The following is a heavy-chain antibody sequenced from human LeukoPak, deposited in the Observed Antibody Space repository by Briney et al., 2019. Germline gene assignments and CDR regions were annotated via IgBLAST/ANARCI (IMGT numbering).Heavy chain of an antibody. D-gene: IGHD3-22*01. J-gene: IGHJ4*02. CDR2: IGHSGST. V-gene: IGHV4-34*01. Sequence: SETLSLTCAVYGASFHNYYWTWIRQPPGKRLEWLGEIGHSGSTNYNPSLNSRVTVSLDTSKNQFSLKLSSVTAADTAVYYCARGTSLIDTYYYDSSGYFENWGQGTLVTVSS. CDR1: GASFHNYY. CDR3: ARGTSLIDTYYYDSSGYFEN.